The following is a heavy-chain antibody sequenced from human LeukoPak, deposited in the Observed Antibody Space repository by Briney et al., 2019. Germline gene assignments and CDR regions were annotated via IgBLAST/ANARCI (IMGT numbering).Heavy chain of an antibody. D-gene: IGHD3-22*01. J-gene: IGHJ5*02. CDR2: INPNSGGT. CDR3: ARDSLPTMIVAADFLNWFDP. Sequence: ASVKVSCKASGYTFTGYYMHWVRQAPGQGLEWMGWINPNSGGTNYAQKFQGRVTMTRDTSISTAYMELSRLRSDDTAVYYCARDSLPTMIVAADFLNWFDPWGQGTLVTVSS. V-gene: IGHV1-2*02. CDR1: GYTFTGYY.